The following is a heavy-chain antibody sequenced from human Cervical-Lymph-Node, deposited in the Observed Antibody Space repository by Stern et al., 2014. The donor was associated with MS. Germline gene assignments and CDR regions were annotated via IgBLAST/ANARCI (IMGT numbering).Heavy chain of an antibody. Sequence: QVQLVQSGAEMKKPGASVKVSCKASGYTFTDYYMHWVRQAPGQGLEWMGWINPDNGDTDSVQKFQGRVTMTRDTSISTAYMELSRLSSDDAAMYYCVRDWSSNAYKSEDYWGQGTLVTVSS. D-gene: IGHD4-11*01. CDR3: VRDWSSNAYKSEDY. CDR1: GYTFTDYY. CDR2: INPDNGDT. J-gene: IGHJ4*02. V-gene: IGHV1-2*02.